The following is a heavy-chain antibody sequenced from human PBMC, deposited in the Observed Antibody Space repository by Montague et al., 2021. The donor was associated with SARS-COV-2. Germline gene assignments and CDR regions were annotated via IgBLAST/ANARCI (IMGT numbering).Heavy chain of an antibody. CDR1: SGSIISSGYY. Sequence: SETLSLTCSVSSGSIISSGYYWGWIRQPPGKELEWIGNIYYSGTTYYNPSLQSRCTISVDTSKNHLSLRLSSVTAADTAVYFCARGMIRGVTTPFDYWGQGSQVTVSS. D-gene: IGHD3-10*01. CDR2: IYYSGTT. J-gene: IGHJ4*02. V-gene: IGHV4-39*02. CDR3: ARGMIRGVTTPFDY.